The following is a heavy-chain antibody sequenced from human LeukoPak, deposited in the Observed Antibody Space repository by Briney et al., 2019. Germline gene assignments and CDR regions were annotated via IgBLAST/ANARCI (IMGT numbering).Heavy chain of an antibody. J-gene: IGHJ3*02. CDR2: IRYDGSNN. CDR3: VARHYLTTLTHHDAFDI. CDR1: GFTFGSYG. V-gene: IGHV3-30*02. D-gene: IGHD4-11*01. Sequence: GGSLRLSCTAFGFTFGSYGMHWVRQAPGKGLEWVAFIRYDGSNNYYADSVKGRFTISRDISRNTLYLQMNSLRAEDTAVYYCVARHYLTTLTHHDAFDIWGQGTMVTVSS.